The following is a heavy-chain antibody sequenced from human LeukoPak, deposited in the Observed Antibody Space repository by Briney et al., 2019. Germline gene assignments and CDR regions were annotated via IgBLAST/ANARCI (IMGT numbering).Heavy chain of an antibody. J-gene: IGHJ4*02. V-gene: IGHV3-74*01. CDR2: INSDGSST. CDR1: GFTFSSYW. CDR3: ARVGYCSSTSCYVGHD. D-gene: IGHD2-2*01. Sequence: PGGSLRLSCAASGFTFSSYWMHWVRQAPGKGLVWVSRINSDGSSTSYADSVKGRFTISRDNAKNTLYLQMNSLRAEDTAVYYCARVGYCSSTSCYVGHDWGQGTLVTASS.